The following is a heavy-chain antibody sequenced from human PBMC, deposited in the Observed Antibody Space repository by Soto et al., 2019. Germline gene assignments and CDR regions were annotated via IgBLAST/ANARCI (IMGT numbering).Heavy chain of an antibody. D-gene: IGHD6-6*01. V-gene: IGHV3-15*07. CDR2: IKSKTDGGTT. CDR1: GFTFSNAW. Sequence: PGGSLRLSCAASGFTFSNAWMNWVRQAPGKGLEWVGRIKSKTDGGTTDYAAPVKGRFTISRDDSKNTLYLQMNSLKTEDTAVYYCTTDHERRLVYYYYYYGMDVWGQGTTVTVSS. CDR3: TTDHERRLVYYYYYYGMDV. J-gene: IGHJ6*02.